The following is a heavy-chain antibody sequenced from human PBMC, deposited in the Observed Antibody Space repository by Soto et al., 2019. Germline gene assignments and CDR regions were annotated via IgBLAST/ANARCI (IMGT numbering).Heavy chain of an antibody. V-gene: IGHV3-23*01. J-gene: IGHJ4*02. CDR1: GFTFSSYA. CDR2: ITSDGRT. CDR3: AKDYSTVTTDPLSVVLFDY. Sequence: GGSLRLSCAASGFTFSSYAMSWVRQSPGKGLEWVSIITSDGRTYYADSVKGRFTISRDNSKNTVYLQMNSLRAEDTAVYYCAKDYSTVTTDPLSVVLFDYWGQGALVTVSS. D-gene: IGHD4-17*01.